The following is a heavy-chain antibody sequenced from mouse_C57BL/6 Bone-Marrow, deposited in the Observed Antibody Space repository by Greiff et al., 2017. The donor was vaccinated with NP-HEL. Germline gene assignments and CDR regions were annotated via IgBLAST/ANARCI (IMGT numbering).Heavy chain of an antibody. D-gene: IGHD1-1*01. CDR1: GYTFTDYN. CDR2: INPNNGGT. Sequence: EVQLQESGPELVKPGASVKIPCKASGYTFTDYNMDWVKQSHGKSLEWIGDINPNNGGTIYNQKFKGKATLTVDKSSSTAYMELRSLTSEDTAGYYCARKRGNYGSSPLYAMDYWGQGTSVTVSS. CDR3: ARKRGNYGSSPLYAMDY. J-gene: IGHJ4*01. V-gene: IGHV1-18*01.